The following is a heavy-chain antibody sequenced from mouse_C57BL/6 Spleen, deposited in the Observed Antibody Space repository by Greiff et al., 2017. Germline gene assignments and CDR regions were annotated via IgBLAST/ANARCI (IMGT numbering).Heavy chain of an antibody. CDR2: IDPETGGT. V-gene: IGHV1-15*01. CDR3: TRSLPYYAMDY. J-gene: IGHJ4*01. D-gene: IGHD2-10*01. Sequence: LVESGAELVRPGASVTLSCKASGYTFTDYEMHWVKQTPVHGLEWIGAIDPETGGTAYNQKFKGKAILTADKSSSTAYMELRSLTSEDSAVYYCTRSLPYYAMDYWGQGTSVTVSS. CDR1: GYTFTDYE.